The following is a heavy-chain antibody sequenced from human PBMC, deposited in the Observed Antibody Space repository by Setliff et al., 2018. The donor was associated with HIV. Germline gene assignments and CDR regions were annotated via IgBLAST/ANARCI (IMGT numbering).Heavy chain of an antibody. CDR1: GGSMGSHY. CDR2: IHYTGIS. Sequence: SETLSLTCVISGGSMGSHYWSWIRQSPGKGLEWIGNIHYTGISDINPSLKRRATISLDHSTTTTYMELTSLRADDTAVYYCVRVGPWYYARSGYLASWDYWGQGTLVTVSS. V-gene: IGHV4-59*11. CDR3: VRVGPWYYARSGYLASWDY. D-gene: IGHD3-22*01. J-gene: IGHJ4*02.